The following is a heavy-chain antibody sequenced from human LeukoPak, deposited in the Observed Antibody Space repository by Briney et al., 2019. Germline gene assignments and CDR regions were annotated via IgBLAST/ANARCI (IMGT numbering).Heavy chain of an antibody. CDR2: ISYDGSNK. CDR3: TRGYFAPVH. Sequence: PGGSLRLSCAASGFTFSSYGMHWVRQAPGKGLEWVAVISYDGSNKYYADSVKGRFTISRDNSKNTLYLQMNSLKTEDTAVYYCTRGYFAPVHWGQGTLVTVSS. D-gene: IGHD3-9*01. V-gene: IGHV3-30*03. J-gene: IGHJ4*02. CDR1: GFTFSSYG.